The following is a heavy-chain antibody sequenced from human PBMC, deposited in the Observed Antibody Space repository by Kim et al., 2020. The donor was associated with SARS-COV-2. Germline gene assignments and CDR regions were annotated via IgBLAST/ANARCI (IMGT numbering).Heavy chain of an antibody. D-gene: IGHD3-3*01. J-gene: IGHJ6*02. V-gene: IGHV4-34*01. Sequence: SETLSLTCAVYGGSFSGYYWSWIRQPPGKGLEWIGEINHSGSTNYNPSLKSRVTISVDTSKNQFSLKLSSVTAADTAVYYCASRITIFGVVSYYGMDVWGQGTTVTVSS. CDR1: GGSFSGYY. CDR2: INHSGST. CDR3: ASRITIFGVVSYYGMDV.